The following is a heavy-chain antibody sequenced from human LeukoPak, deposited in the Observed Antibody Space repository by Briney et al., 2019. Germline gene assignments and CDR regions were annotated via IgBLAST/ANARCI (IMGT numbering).Heavy chain of an antibody. CDR2: IDWDDDK. Sequence: SGPALVKPTQTLTLTCTFSGFSLSTSGMCVSWIRQPPGKALEWLARIDWDDDKYYSTSLKTRLTISKDTSKNQVVLTMTNMDPVDTATYYCARIWGRYSSSSYFDYWGQGTLVTVSS. D-gene: IGHD6-6*01. J-gene: IGHJ4*02. CDR1: GFSLSTSGMC. CDR3: ARIWGRYSSSSYFDY. V-gene: IGHV2-70*11.